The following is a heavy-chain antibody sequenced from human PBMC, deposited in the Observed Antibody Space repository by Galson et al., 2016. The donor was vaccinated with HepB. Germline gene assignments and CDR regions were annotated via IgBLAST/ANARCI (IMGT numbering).Heavy chain of an antibody. CDR3: AHRRGRGDRYHYGMDV. Sequence: PALVKPTQTLTLTCTFSGFSLSTSGVGVGWIRQPPGKALEWLALIYWNDDKRYNPSLKSRLTITKDTSKNQVVLTMTNMDPVDTATYYCAHRRGRGDRYHYGMDVWGKGTTVTVSS. CDR1: GFSLSTSGVG. CDR2: IYWNDDK. D-gene: IGHD5-24*01. J-gene: IGHJ6*04. V-gene: IGHV2-5*01.